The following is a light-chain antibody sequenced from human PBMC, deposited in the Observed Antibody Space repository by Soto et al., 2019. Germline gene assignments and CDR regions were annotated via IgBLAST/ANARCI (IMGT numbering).Light chain of an antibody. J-gene: IGLJ1*01. CDR3: NSFRVSHLYV. Sequence: QSALTQPASVSGCPGQTMTISCTGTSSDIGGYNAVSWYQHHPGKAPKLIIYEVTHRPSGVSDRFSASKSGNTASLTISGLQAEDEADYYCNSFRVSHLYVFGTGTKVTAL. CDR1: SSDIGGYNA. V-gene: IGLV2-14*01. CDR2: EVT.